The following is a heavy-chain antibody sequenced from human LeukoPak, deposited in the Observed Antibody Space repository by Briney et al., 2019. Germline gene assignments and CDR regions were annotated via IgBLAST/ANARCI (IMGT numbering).Heavy chain of an antibody. J-gene: IGHJ4*02. CDR2: INHSGGT. CDR3: ARGPPSYDFWSGYYL. Sequence: SETLSLTCAVYGGSFSGYYWSWIRQPPGKGLEWIGEINHSGGTNYNPSLKSRVTISVDTSKNQFSLKLSSVTAADTAVYYCARGPPSYDFWSGYYLWGQGTLVTVSS. CDR1: GGSFSGYY. D-gene: IGHD3-3*01. V-gene: IGHV4-34*01.